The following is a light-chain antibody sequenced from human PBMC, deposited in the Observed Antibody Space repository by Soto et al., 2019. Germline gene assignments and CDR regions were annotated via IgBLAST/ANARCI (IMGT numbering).Light chain of an antibody. Sequence: EIVLTQSPGTLSLSPGERATLSCRASQSVSSNNLAWYQQRPGQAPRVDIYGASTRATGIPERFSGSGSGTDFTLTISRLEPEDFAVYYCQQYGRSPFTFGRGTKVDIK. J-gene: IGKJ3*01. CDR1: QSVSSNN. CDR2: GAS. CDR3: QQYGRSPFT. V-gene: IGKV3-20*01.